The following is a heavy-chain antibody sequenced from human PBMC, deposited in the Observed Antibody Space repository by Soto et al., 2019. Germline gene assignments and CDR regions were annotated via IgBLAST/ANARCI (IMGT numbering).Heavy chain of an antibody. D-gene: IGHD3-16*01. CDR1: GRSISSYY. V-gene: IGHV4-59*01. J-gene: IGHJ5*02. CDR2: FYYIVST. Sequence: PSETLSLTCTVSGRSISSYYSSWIRQPPGKVREWVGYFYYIVSTNYHPSLNSRVTISVDTSKNQFSLKLSSVPAAATAVYYCARDGGFWFDPWGQGTLVTVSS. CDR3: ARDGGFWFDP.